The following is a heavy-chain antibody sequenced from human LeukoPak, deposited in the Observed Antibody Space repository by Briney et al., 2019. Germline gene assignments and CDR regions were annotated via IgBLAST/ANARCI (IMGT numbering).Heavy chain of an antibody. CDR2: IRYDGSNK. D-gene: IGHD3-9*01. Sequence: GGSLRLSCAASGFTFSSYGMHWVRQAPGKGLEWVAFIRYDGSNKYYADSVKGRFTISRDNSKNTLYLQMNSLRAEDTAVYYCARGAIHYDILTGYYSAYYYYYMDVWGKGTTVTVSS. V-gene: IGHV3-30*02. J-gene: IGHJ6*03. CDR3: ARGAIHYDILTGYYSAYYYYYMDV. CDR1: GFTFSSYG.